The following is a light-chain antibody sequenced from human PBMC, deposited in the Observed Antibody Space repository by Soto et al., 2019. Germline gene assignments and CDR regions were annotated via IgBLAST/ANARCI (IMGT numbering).Light chain of an antibody. V-gene: IGKV3-20*01. CDR3: QQYGSSPT. J-gene: IGKJ4*01. CDR1: QSVSRSD. CDR2: GTS. Sequence: DIVLTQSPGTVSLSPGERATLSCRASQSVSRSDLAWYQHKPGQSPRLLIYGTSSRATGIPDRFSGSGSGTGFTLTISRLEPEDSAVYYCQQYGSSPTFGGGTKVDIK.